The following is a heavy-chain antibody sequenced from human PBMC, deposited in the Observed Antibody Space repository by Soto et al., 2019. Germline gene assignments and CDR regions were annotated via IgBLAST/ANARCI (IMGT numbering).Heavy chain of an antibody. Sequence: GAGVKVSCKGSGYIFTIYVIICLRQAPAQALEWLAWISTYNANTYYAQNLQGRVTMTIDTSTNIAYMDLRSLRSDDTALYYCARYLHGFGMDVWG. V-gene: IGHV1-18*01. CDR2: ISTYNANT. CDR1: GYIFTIYV. J-gene: IGHJ6*02. CDR3: ARYLHGFGMDV.